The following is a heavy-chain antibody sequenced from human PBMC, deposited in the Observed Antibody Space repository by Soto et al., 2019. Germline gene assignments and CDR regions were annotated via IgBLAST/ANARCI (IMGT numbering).Heavy chain of an antibody. Sequence: GGSLRLSCASSVTSALTFSEYYMSCIRQAPGKGLEWLSYISGSGSTIYYAVSVKGRFTISRDNAKNSLYLQMNSLRAEDTAVYYCARDRYSYGAWGQGTLVTVSS. J-gene: IGHJ5*02. D-gene: IGHD5-18*01. CDR3: ARDRYSYGA. V-gene: IGHV3-11*01. CDR1: VTSALTFSEYY. CDR2: ISGSGSTI.